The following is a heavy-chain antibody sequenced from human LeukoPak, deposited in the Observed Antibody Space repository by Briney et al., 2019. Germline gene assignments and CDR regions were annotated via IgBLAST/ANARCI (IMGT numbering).Heavy chain of an antibody. Sequence: SETLSLTCTVSGGSISSCGYYWSWIRQHPGKGLEWIGYIYYSGSTYYNPSLKSRVTISLDTSKNQFSLKLSSVTAADTAVHYCARGHQYYDSSGPYFYFDYWGQGTLVTVSS. D-gene: IGHD3-22*01. CDR3: ARGHQYYDSSGPYFYFDY. J-gene: IGHJ4*02. CDR2: IYYSGST. V-gene: IGHV4-31*03. CDR1: GGSISSCGYY.